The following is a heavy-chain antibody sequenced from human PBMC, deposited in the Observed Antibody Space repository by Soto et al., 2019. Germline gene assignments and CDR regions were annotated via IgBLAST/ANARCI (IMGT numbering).Heavy chain of an antibody. V-gene: IGHV3-30*18. CDR3: AKGMRWLQSGGDY. CDR1: GFSFSSYG. J-gene: IGHJ4*02. Sequence: GGSLRLSCTASGFSFSSYGMYWVRQAPGKGLEWVAVISFDRSNKYYTDSVKGRFTVSRDNSKNTLYLQMSSLRLEDTAVYYCAKGMRWLQSGGDYWGQGTLVTVSS. D-gene: IGHD5-12*01. CDR2: ISFDRSNK.